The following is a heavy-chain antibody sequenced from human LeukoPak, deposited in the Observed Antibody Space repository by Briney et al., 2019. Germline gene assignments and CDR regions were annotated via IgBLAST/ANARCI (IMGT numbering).Heavy chain of an antibody. CDR2: ITWDGGST. Sequence: GGSLRLSCEAPGFPFVDYTLHWVRQAPGKGLQWVSLITWDGGSTYYADSVKGRFTISRDNSKNSLYLQMNSLRTEDTALYYCAKGKNTGSYLSHVDYWGQGTLVTVSS. J-gene: IGHJ4*02. D-gene: IGHD3-10*01. V-gene: IGHV3-43*01. CDR3: AKGKNTGSYLSHVDY. CDR1: GFPFVDYT.